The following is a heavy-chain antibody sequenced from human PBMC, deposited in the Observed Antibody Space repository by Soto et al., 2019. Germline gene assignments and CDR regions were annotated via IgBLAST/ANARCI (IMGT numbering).Heavy chain of an antibody. Sequence: EVQLVESGGGLVQPGGSLRLSCAASGFTFSSYSMNWVRQAPGKGLEWVSYISSSSSTIYYADSVKGRFTISRDNAKNSLYLQRNSLRDYDTAVYYCARGSRAIFGGVSGYGMDVWGQGTTVTVS. CDR2: ISSSSSTI. V-gene: IGHV3-48*02. J-gene: IGHJ6*02. CDR1: GFTFSSYS. D-gene: IGHD3-3*01. CDR3: ARGSRAIFGGVSGYGMDV.